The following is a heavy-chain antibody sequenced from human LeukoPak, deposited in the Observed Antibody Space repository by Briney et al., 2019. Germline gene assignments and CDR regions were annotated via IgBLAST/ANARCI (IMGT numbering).Heavy chain of an antibody. CDR1: GYTFTSYG. Sequence: ASVKVSCKASGYTFTSYGISWVRQAPGQGLEWMGWISAYNGNTNYAQKFQGRVTITTDESTSTAYMELSSLRSEDTAVYYCARIASTAEYFQYWGQGTLVTVSS. CDR2: ISAYNGNT. J-gene: IGHJ1*01. V-gene: IGHV1-18*01. D-gene: IGHD2/OR15-2a*01. CDR3: ARIASTAEYFQY.